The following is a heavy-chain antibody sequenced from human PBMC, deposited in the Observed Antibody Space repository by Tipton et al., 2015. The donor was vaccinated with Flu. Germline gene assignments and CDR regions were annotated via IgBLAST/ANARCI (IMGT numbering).Heavy chain of an antibody. CDR2: VFHTGST. CDR3: ARGTGDADTYFDS. J-gene: IGHJ4*02. CDR1: GHSISSDYY. D-gene: IGHD1-1*01. Sequence: TLSLTCTISGHSISSDYYWGWIRQPPGKGLEWIGNVFHTGSTYHNPSLKSRVTISVDTSKNQFSLKLTSVTAADTAVYYCARGTGDADTYFDSWGQGTLVTVSS. V-gene: IGHV4-38-2*02.